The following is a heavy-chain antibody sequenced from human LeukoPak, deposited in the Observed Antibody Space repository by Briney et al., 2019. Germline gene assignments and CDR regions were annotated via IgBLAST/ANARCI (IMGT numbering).Heavy chain of an antibody. CDR1: GFTFSSYD. Sequence: QPGGSLRLSCTASGFTFSSYDMHWVRQAPGKGLEWVSYFSGSGTSTYYADSVKGRFTISRDNSKNTLYLQMNSLRAEDTAVYYCASTPRGYSLGVRDYWGQGTLVTVSS. D-gene: IGHD5-18*01. CDR2: FSGSGTST. J-gene: IGHJ4*02. CDR3: ASTPRGYSLGVRDY. V-gene: IGHV3-48*01.